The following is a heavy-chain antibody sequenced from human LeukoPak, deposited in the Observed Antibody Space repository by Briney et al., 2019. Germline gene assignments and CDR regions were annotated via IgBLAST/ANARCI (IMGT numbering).Heavy chain of an antibody. CDR3: AREGYSYGYHLYYFDY. V-gene: IGHV3-30*04. Sequence: PGGSLRLSCAASGFTFSSYAMHWVRQAPGKGLEWVAVISYDGSNKYYADSVKGRFTISRDNSKNTLYLQMNSLRAEDTAVYYRAREGYSYGYHLYYFDYWGQGTLVTVSS. CDR2: ISYDGSNK. D-gene: IGHD5-18*01. CDR1: GFTFSSYA. J-gene: IGHJ4*02.